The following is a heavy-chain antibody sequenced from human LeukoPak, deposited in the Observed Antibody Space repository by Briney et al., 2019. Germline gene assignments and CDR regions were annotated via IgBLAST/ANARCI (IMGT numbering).Heavy chain of an antibody. J-gene: IGHJ4*02. CDR3: ARHSSSSDFDY. V-gene: IGHV4-59*12. Sequence: SETLSLTCTVSGDCISSYYWSWIRQPPGKGLEWMGYIYYSGSTNYNPSLKSRVTISVDTSTNQFSLKLSSVTAADTAVYYCARHSSSSDFDYWGQGTLVTVSS. D-gene: IGHD6-6*01. CDR1: GDCISSYY. CDR2: IYYSGST.